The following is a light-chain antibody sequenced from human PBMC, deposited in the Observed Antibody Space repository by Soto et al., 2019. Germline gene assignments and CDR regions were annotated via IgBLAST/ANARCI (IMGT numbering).Light chain of an antibody. Sequence: QSVLTQPPSASGSPGQSVTISCTGTSSDVGGYNYVSWYQQHPGKAPKLVIYEVSKRPSGVPDRFSGSKSGNTASLTVSGLQAEDEADYYCSSYTRSDIFIFGTGTKVTVL. CDR2: EVS. CDR3: SSYTRSDIFI. J-gene: IGLJ1*01. CDR1: SSDVGGYNY. V-gene: IGLV2-8*01.